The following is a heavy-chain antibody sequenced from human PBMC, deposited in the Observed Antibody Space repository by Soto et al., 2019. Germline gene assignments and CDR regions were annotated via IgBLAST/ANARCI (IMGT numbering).Heavy chain of an antibody. CDR1: GGTFSSYA. CDR2: IIPIFGTA. V-gene: IGHV1-69*13. D-gene: IGHD1-1*01. Sequence: SVKVSCKASGGTFSSYAISWVRQAPGQGLEWMGGIIPIFGTANYAQKFQGRVTITADESTSTAYMELSSLRSEDTAVYYCARDPDWNDVSSFDYWGQGTLVTVSS. CDR3: ARDPDWNDVSSFDY. J-gene: IGHJ4*02.